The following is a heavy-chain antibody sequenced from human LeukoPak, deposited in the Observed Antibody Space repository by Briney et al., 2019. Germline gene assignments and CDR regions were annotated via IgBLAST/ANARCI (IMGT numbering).Heavy chain of an antibody. J-gene: IGHJ3*02. V-gene: IGHV3-74*01. CDR3: ARVVDSSGYYYVGAFDI. CDR2: INSDGSST. CDR1: GLTFSRYW. Sequence: GGSLRLSCAASGLTFSRYWMHWVRQAPGKGLVWVSRINSDGSSTSYADSVKGRFTISRDTAKNTLYLQMNSLRAEDTAVYYCARVVDSSGYYYVGAFDIWGRGTMVTVSS. D-gene: IGHD3-22*01.